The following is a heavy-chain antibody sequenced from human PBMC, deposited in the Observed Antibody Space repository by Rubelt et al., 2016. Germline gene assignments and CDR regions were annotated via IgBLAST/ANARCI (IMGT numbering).Heavy chain of an antibody. CDR3: ARVNIVVVPSANFDY. CDR2: IYYSGIT. D-gene: IGHD2-2*01. CDR1: GGSISSYY. J-gene: IGHJ4*02. Sequence: QVQLQESGPGLVKPSETLSLTCTVSGGSISSYYWSWIRQPPGKGLEWIGSIYYSGITYYNPSLKIRVTISVDTSKNQFSLKLSSWTAADTAVYYCARVNIVVVPSANFDYWGQGTLVTVSS. V-gene: IGHV4-59*12.